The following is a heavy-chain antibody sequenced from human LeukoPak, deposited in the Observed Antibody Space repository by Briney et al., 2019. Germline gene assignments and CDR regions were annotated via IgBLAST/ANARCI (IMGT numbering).Heavy chain of an antibody. Sequence: ASVKVSCKAFGYTFTTYYVHWVRQAPGQGLEWMGIINPSGGSTTHAQKFRGRLTMTRDMSTSTVYMELSSLRSEDTAVYYCARGSRPVYNLLTGKRYFDYWGQGTLLTVSS. CDR3: ARGSRPVYNLLTGKRYFDY. J-gene: IGHJ4*02. D-gene: IGHD3-9*01. V-gene: IGHV1-46*01. CDR2: INPSGGST. CDR1: GYTFTTYY.